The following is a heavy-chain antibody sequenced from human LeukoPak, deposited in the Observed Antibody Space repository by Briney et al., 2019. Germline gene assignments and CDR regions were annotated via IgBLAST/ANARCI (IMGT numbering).Heavy chain of an antibody. CDR3: AKARQYSSSWYASQNYFDY. J-gene: IGHJ4*02. CDR1: GFTFSSYG. D-gene: IGHD6-13*01. Sequence: GRSLRLSCAASGFTFSSYGMHWVRQAPGKGLEWVAVISYDGSIKYYADSVKGRFTISRDSSKNTLYLQMNSLRAEDTAVYYCAKARQYSSSWYASQNYFDYWGQGTLVTVSS. V-gene: IGHV3-30*18. CDR2: ISYDGSIK.